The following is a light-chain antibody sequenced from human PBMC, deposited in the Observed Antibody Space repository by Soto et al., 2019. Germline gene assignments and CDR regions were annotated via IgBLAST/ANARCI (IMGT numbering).Light chain of an antibody. CDR1: QNINTW. V-gene: IGKV1-5*03. CDR3: QHSNAYSGT. Sequence: DIQMTQSTSTLSASVGGRVTITCRASQNINTWLAWYQQKPGKAPKLLIYRASTLESGVTARFSRSGSGKDFTLNISSLQHYDCSTYYCQHSNAYSGTFGPRTKVDIK. J-gene: IGKJ3*01. CDR2: RAS.